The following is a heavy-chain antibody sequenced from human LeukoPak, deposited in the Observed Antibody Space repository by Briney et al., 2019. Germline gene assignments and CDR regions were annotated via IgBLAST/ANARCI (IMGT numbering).Heavy chain of an antibody. D-gene: IGHD3-3*01. V-gene: IGHV3-30-3*01. CDR3: AREINDFWSGYYTVEVGPFDY. J-gene: IGHJ4*02. CDR1: GFTFSSYA. CDR2: ISYDGSNK. Sequence: GRSLRLSCAASGFTFSSYAMHWVRQAPGKGLEWVAVISYDGSNKYYADSVKGQFTISRDNSKNTLYLQMNSLRAEDTAVYYCAREINDFWSGYYTVEVGPFDYWGQGTLVTVSS.